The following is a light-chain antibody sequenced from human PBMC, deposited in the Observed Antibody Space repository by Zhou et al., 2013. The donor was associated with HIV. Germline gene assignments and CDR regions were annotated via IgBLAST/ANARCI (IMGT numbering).Light chain of an antibody. CDR2: GAS. J-gene: IGKJ2*03. Sequence: EIVMTQSPATLSMSPGERATLSCRASQSVSSNLAWYQQNSGQAPRLLIYGASTRATGIPARFSGSGSGTEFTLTINSLQSEDFAVYYCQQYNNWPPNSFGQGTKLEIK. CDR3: QQYNNWPPNS. CDR1: QSVSSN. V-gene: IGKV3-15*01.